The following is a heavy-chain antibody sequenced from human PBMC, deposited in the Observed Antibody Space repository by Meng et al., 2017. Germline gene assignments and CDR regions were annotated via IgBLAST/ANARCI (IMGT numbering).Heavy chain of an antibody. J-gene: IGHJ5*02. D-gene: IGHD5-12*01. Sequence: ASVKVSCKASGYTFTGYYMHWVRQAPGQGLEWMGRINPNSGGTNYAQKFQGRVTMTRDTSISTAYMELSRLRSDDTAVYYCARSGARYSGYDPVGNWFDPWGQGTLVTVSS. CDR2: INPNSGGT. CDR1: GYTFTGYY. CDR3: ARSGARYSGYDPVGNWFDP. V-gene: IGHV1-2*06.